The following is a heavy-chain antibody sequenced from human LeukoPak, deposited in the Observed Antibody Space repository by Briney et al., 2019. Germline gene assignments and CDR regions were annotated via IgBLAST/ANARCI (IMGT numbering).Heavy chain of an antibody. CDR2: IYYSGST. J-gene: IGHJ4*02. CDR3: ARGPPKGDSDY. CDR1: GGSISSGGYY. Sequence: SETLSLTCTVSGGSISSGGYYWSWIRQHPGKGLEWIGYIYYSGSTYYNPSLKSRVTISVDTSKNQFSLKLSFVTAADTAVYYCARGPPKGDSDYWGQGTLVTVSS. V-gene: IGHV4-31*03.